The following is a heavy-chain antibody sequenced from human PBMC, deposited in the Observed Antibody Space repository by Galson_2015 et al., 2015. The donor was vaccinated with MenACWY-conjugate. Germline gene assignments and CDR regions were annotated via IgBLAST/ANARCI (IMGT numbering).Heavy chain of an antibody. D-gene: IGHD3-9*01. CDR1: GNTFTMYA. V-gene: IGHV1-3*01. J-gene: IGHJ4*02. CDR3: ARVAPEDGHLTGHYGPFDV. Sequence: SVKVSCKASGNTFTMYAFHWVRQAPGQRLEWMGWVNAGNGNTKYSQKFQGRVTISRDTSASTAYMELSSMRSEDTAVYYCARVAPEDGHLTGHYGPFDVWGQGTQVTVAS. CDR2: VNAGNGNT.